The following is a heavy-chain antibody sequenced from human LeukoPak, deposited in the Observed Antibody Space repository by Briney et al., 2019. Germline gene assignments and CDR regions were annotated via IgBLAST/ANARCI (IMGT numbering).Heavy chain of an antibody. CDR2: ISGSGGST. CDR1: GSTFSSYA. V-gene: IGHV3-23*01. D-gene: IGHD3-22*01. J-gene: IGHJ4*02. Sequence: TGGSLRLSGAASGSTFSSYAMSWVRQAPGKELDLLSDISGSGGSTYYADAVKGRFTISRDNSKNTLYLQMNSLRAEDTAVYYCAKVGVITDFDYWGQGTLVTVST. CDR3: AKVGVITDFDY.